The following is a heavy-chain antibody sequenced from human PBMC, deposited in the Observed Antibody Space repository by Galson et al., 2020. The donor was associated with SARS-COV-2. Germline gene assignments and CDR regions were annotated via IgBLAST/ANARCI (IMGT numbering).Heavy chain of an antibody. V-gene: IGHV2-5*01. D-gene: IGHD6-6*01. J-gene: IGHJ5*02. Sequence: SGPTLVKPTQTLTLTCTSAGFSLSSSGVAVGWVRQPPGKALEWLAVIYWNDEKYYSPSLKSRLTVTKDISTNQVFLTMTNMDPVDTATYFCAHRLEYISPRFWFGPWGPGTLVTVSS. CDR3: AHRLEYISPRFWFGP. CDR1: GFSLSSSGVA. CDR2: IYWNDEK.